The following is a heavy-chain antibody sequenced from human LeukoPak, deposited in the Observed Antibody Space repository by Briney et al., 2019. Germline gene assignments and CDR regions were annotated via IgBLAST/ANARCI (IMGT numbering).Heavy chain of an antibody. V-gene: IGHV1-69*06. D-gene: IGHD3-10*01. CDR3: ARARLLWFGEQCYLDV. CDR1: GYTFTGYY. CDR2: IIPIFGTA. Sequence: SVKVSCKASGYTFTGYYMHWVRQAPGQGLEWMGRIIPIFGTANYAQKFQGRVTITADKSTSTAYMELSSLRSEDTAVYYCARARLLWFGEQCYLDVWGKGTTVTVSS. J-gene: IGHJ6*03.